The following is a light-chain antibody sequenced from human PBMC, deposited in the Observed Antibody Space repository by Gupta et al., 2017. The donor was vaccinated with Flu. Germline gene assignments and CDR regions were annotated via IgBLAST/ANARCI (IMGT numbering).Light chain of an antibody. CDR3: TSYAGSNNFVV. CDR1: SSYIGNYNY. CDR2: EVS. Sequence: VIISSTGTSSYIGNYNYVSWYQQHPGKAPNLIIYEVSRRPSGVPDRFSGSKSGTTASLTVSGLQAEDEADYYCTSYAGSNNFVVFGGGTKLTVL. V-gene: IGLV2-8*01. J-gene: IGLJ2*01.